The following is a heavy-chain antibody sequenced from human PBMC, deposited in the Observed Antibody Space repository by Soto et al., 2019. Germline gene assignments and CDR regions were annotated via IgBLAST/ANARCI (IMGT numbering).Heavy chain of an antibody. D-gene: IGHD5-12*01. V-gene: IGHV4-39*01. CDR3: ASVIEMATIRAFDI. J-gene: IGHJ3*02. Sequence: SETLSLTCTGSGGSISSSSYYWGWIRQPPGKGLEWIGSIYYSGSTYYNPSLKSRVTISVDTSKNQFSLKLSSVTAADTAVYYCASVIEMATIRAFDIWGQGTMVTVSS. CDR2: IYYSGST. CDR1: GGSISSSSYY.